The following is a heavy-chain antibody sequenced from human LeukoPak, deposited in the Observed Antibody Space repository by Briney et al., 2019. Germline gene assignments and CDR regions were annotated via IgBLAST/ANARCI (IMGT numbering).Heavy chain of an antibody. J-gene: IGHJ4*02. V-gene: IGHV3-9*01. CDR1: GFTFDDYA. D-gene: IGHD3-22*01. CDR2: ISWNSGSI. Sequence: GRSLRLSCAASGFTFDDYAMHWVRHAPGKGLEWVSGISWNSGSIGYADSVKRRFTISRDNAKNSLYLQMNSLRAEDTALYYCAKDYYYDSSGKNDYFDYWGQGTLVTVSS. CDR3: AKDYYYDSSGKNDYFDY.